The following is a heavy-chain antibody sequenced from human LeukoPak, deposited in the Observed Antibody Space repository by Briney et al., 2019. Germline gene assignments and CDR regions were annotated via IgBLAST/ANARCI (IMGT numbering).Heavy chain of an antibody. V-gene: IGHV4-30-2*01. J-gene: IGHJ3*02. CDR3: ARAQPQAPDAFDI. CDR2: IYHSGST. Sequence: SQTLSLTCAVSGGSISSGGYSGSWIRQPPGKGLEWIGYIYHSGSTYYNPSLKSRVTISVDRSKNQFSLKLSSVTAADTAVYYCARAQPQAPDAFDIWGQGTMVTVSS. CDR1: GGSISSGGYS.